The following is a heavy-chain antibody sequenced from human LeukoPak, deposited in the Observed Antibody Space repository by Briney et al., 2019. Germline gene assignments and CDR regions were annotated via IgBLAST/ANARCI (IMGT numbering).Heavy chain of an antibody. CDR2: ISWNSGSI. CDR1: GFTFDDYA. Sequence: GRSLRLSCAASGFTFDDYAMHWVRQAPGKGLEWVSGISWNSGSIGYADSVKGRFTISRDNAKNSLYLQMNSLRAEDTAVYYCARLEHTDLDYWGQGTLVTVSS. V-gene: IGHV3-9*01. J-gene: IGHJ4*02. CDR3: ARLEHTDLDY. D-gene: IGHD1/OR15-1a*01.